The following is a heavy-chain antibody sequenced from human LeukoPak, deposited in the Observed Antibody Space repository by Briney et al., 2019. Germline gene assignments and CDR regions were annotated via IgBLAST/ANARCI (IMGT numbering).Heavy chain of an antibody. Sequence: SVKVSCKASGGTFSSYAISWVRQAPGQGLEWMGGIIPIFGTANYAQKFQGRVTITTDESTSTAYMELSSLRPEDTAVYYCARVRAYSSSWYAGYNWFDPWGQGTLVTVSS. D-gene: IGHD6-13*01. CDR1: GGTFSSYA. CDR3: ARVRAYSSSWYAGYNWFDP. CDR2: IIPIFGTA. J-gene: IGHJ5*02. V-gene: IGHV1-69*05.